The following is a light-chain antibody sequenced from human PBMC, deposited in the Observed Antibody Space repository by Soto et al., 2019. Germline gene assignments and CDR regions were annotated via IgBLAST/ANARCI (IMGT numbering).Light chain of an antibody. CDR3: SSYTISTTRVV. J-gene: IGLJ2*01. V-gene: IGLV2-14*01. CDR2: EVS. Sequence: QSALTQPASVSGSPGQSITISCTGTSTDVGGYDYVSWYQQHPGKAPKLMIYEVSNRPSGVSNRFSGSKSANTASLTISGLQGEDEADYYCSSYTISTTRVVFGGGTKLTVL. CDR1: STDVGGYDY.